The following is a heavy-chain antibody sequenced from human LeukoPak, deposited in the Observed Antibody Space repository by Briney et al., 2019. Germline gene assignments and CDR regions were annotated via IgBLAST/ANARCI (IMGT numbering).Heavy chain of an antibody. V-gene: IGHV3-15*01. CDR2: IKAKAHGGTI. D-gene: IGHD1-26*01. Sequence: WIRQAPGKGLEWVGRIKAKAHGGTIEYAAPVKGRFTTSRDDSKNTLYLQMNSLKTEDTAVYYCTTDGVGVEGATYDNWGQGTLVSVSS. J-gene: IGHJ4*02. CDR3: TTDGVGVEGATYDN.